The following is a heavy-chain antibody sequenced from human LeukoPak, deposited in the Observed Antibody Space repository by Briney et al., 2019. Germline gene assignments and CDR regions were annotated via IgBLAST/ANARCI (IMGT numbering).Heavy chain of an antibody. CDR2: IYYTGVT. CDR1: SGSMSSYY. J-gene: IGHJ4*02. Sequence: SETLSLTCAVSSGSMSSYYWSWIRQPPGKGLEWIGYIYYTGVTNYSPSLKRRLTISLDTAMKQFSLNLRSVTAADTAMYYCARGGSGDPLDYWGQGTLVTVSS. CDR3: ARGGSGDPLDY. V-gene: IGHV4-59*01. D-gene: IGHD2-15*01.